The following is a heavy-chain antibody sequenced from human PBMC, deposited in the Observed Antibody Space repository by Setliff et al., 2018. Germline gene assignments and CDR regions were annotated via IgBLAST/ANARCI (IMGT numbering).Heavy chain of an antibody. CDR3: ARGGMEDY. D-gene: IGHD3-3*01. Sequence: SETLSLTCTVSGGSISSSSYYWGWIRQPPGKGLEWIGEINHSGSTNYNPSLKSRVTISVDTSKNQFSLKLSSVTAADTAVYYCARGGMEDYWGQGTLVTVSS. CDR2: INHSGST. CDR1: GGSISSSSYY. J-gene: IGHJ4*02. V-gene: IGHV4-39*07.